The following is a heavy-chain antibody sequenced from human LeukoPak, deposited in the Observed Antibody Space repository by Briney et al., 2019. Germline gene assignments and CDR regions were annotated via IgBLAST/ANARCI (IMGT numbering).Heavy chain of an antibody. CDR1: GFTFSSYG. D-gene: IGHD6-19*01. V-gene: IGHV3-30*18. CDR3: AKGDSSGWYYFDY. CDR2: ISYDGSNK. Sequence: PGGSLRLSCVPSGFTFSSYGMHWVRQAPGKGLEWVAVISYDGSNKYYADSVKGRFTISRDNSKNTLYLQMNSLRAEDTAVYYCAKGDSSGWYYFDYWGQGTLVTVSS. J-gene: IGHJ4*02.